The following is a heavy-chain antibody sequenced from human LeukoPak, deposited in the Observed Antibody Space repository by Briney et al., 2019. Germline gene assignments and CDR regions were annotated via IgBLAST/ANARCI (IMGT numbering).Heavy chain of an antibody. CDR2: IYYSGST. J-gene: IGHJ4*02. V-gene: IGHV4-39*01. CDR3: ARHPPSRGYSYGYPPNYFDY. Sequence: SETLALTWTVSGGFISSSSYYWGWIRQPPGKGLEWIESIYYSGSTYYNPSLKSRVTISVDTSKNQFSLKLSSVTAADTAVYYCARHPPSRGYSYGYPPNYFDYWGQGTLVTVSS. D-gene: IGHD5-18*01. CDR1: GGFISSSSYY.